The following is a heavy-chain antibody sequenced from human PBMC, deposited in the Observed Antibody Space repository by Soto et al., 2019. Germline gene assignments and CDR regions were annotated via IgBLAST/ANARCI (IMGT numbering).Heavy chain of an antibody. J-gene: IGHJ4*02. CDR3: ARGYSSGWYGENDY. V-gene: IGHV3-66*01. Sequence: GGSLRLSCAASGFTVSSNYMSWVRQAPGKGLEWVSVIYSGGSTYYADSVKGRFTISRDNSKNTLYLQMNSLRAEDTAVYYCARGYSSGWYGENDYWGQGTLVTVSS. CDR2: IYSGGST. CDR1: GFTVSSNY. D-gene: IGHD6-19*01.